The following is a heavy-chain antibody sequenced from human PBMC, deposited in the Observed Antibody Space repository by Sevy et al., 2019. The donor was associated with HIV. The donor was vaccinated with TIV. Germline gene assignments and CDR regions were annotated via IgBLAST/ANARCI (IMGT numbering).Heavy chain of an antibody. CDR1: GFTFSNAW. D-gene: IGHD3-3*01. CDR2: IKSKTDGGTT. CDR3: TTDVMTIFGVVTGGHDAFDI. J-gene: IGHJ3*02. V-gene: IGHV3-15*01. Sequence: GGSLRLSCAASGFTFSNAWMSWVRQAPGKGLEWVGRIKSKTDGGTTDYAAPVKGRFTISRDDSKNTLYLQMNSLKTEDTAVYYCTTDVMTIFGVVTGGHDAFDIWGQGTMVTVSS.